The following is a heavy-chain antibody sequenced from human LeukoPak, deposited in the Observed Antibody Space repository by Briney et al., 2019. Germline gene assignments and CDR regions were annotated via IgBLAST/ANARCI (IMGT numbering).Heavy chain of an antibody. CDR1: GFTFSNYV. CDR3: AKSFPASDYDGIDY. J-gene: IGHJ4*02. D-gene: IGHD5-12*01. Sequence: GGSLRLSCAASGFTFSNYVMHWVRQAPGKGLEWVAVISYDGSNEYYADSVKGRFTISRDNSKNTLYLQMNSLRAEDTAGYYCAKSFPASDYDGIDYWGQGTLVTVSS. CDR2: ISYDGSNE. V-gene: IGHV3-30*18.